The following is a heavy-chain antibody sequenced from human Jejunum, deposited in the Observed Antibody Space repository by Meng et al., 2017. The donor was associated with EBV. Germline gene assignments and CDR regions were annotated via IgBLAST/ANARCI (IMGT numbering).Heavy chain of an antibody. V-gene: IGHV4-30-4*01. D-gene: IGHD2-15*01. CDR1: GGSSSGGGYY. CDR2: IHYNGAT. CDR3: ARVNGYCSEGTCYYLDY. Sequence: QVRLQESGPGLLKPSQTLSLTCVVSGGSSSGGGYYWSWIRQPPGKGLEWIGYIHYNGATYYNPSLKSRLTMAVDTSKNQFSLKLSSVTAADTAVYYCARVNGYCSEGTCYYLDYWGQGTLFNVSS. J-gene: IGHJ4*02.